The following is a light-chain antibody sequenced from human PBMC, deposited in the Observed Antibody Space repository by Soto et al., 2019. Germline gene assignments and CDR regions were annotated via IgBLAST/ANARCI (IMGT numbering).Light chain of an antibody. J-gene: IGKJ4*01. CDR2: DAS. CDR3: QQYNSYSPLT. Sequence: DIQMTQSAFSLSAYVGDRVTITCRASQSIGRRLSWYQQKPGKAPTLLIYDASRLESGVPSRFSGSGSGTAFILIISSLQPDDFASYYCQQYNSYSPLTFGGGTKVDI. CDR1: QSIGRR. V-gene: IGKV1-5*01.